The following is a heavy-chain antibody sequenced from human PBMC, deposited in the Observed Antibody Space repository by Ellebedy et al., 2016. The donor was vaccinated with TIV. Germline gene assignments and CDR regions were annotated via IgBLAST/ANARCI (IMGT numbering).Heavy chain of an antibody. J-gene: IGHJ4*02. CDR2: IYHSGST. D-gene: IGHD6-13*01. CDR1: GGSISSSNW. CDR3: ARGVKNSSSFWFDY. Sequence: SETLSLTXAVSGGSISSSNWWSWVRQPPGKGLEWIGEIYHSGSTNYNPSLKSRVTISVDTSKNQFSLKLSSVTAADTAVYYCARGVKNSSSFWFDYWGQGTLVTVSS. V-gene: IGHV4-4*02.